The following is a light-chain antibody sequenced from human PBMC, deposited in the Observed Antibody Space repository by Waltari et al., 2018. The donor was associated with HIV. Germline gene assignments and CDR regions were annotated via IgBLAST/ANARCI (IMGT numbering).Light chain of an antibody. Sequence: QSALTQPPSASGSPGQSVTITCPRTSSDVGPSYFFYWYQPHPGKAPKLMIYEVSKRPSGVPDRFSGSKSANTASLTVSGLQEDDEADYYCSSYAGSNNLVFGGGTKLTVL. J-gene: IGLJ3*02. CDR3: SSYAGSNNLV. CDR2: EVS. CDR1: SSDVGPSYF. V-gene: IGLV2-8*01.